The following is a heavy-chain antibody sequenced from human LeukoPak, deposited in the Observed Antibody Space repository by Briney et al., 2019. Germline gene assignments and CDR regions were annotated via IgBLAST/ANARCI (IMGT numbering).Heavy chain of an antibody. Sequence: GGSLRLSCAASGFTFNIYSMNWVRQAPGKGLEWVSYISSSSSTIYYADSVKGRFTVSRDNARKSLYLRMNSLRAEDTAVYYCASRDGYRLFAYWGQGTLVTVSS. CDR1: GFTFNIYS. V-gene: IGHV3-48*01. CDR2: ISSSSSTI. D-gene: IGHD5-24*01. J-gene: IGHJ4*02. CDR3: ASRDGYRLFAY.